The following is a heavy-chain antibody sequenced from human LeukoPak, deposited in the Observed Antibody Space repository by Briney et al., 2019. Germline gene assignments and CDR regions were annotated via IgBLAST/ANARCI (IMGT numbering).Heavy chain of an antibody. D-gene: IGHD2-2*02. J-gene: IGHJ3*01. CDR2: LYHSGST. Sequence: SGTLSLTCAVSGGSISSSNWWSWVRQPPGKGLEWIGELYHSGSTNHNPSLKSRVTISVDKSKNQFSLKLSSVTAADTAVYYCAVLGLCYMDAFDLWGQGTMVTVSS. V-gene: IGHV4-4*02. CDR3: AVLGLCYMDAFDL. CDR1: GGSISSSNW.